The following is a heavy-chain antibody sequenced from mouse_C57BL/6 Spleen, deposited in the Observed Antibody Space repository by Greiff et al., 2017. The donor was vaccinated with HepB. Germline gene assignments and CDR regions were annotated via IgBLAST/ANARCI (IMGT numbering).Heavy chain of an antibody. CDR1: GYTFTSYW. D-gene: IGHD1-3*01. V-gene: IGHV1-69*01. CDR2: IDPSDSYT. CDR3: ARKGNNVGYFDV. Sequence: VQLQQPGAELVMPGASVKLSCKASGYTFTSYWMHWVKQRPGQGLEWIGEIDPSDSYTNYNQKFKGKSTLTVDKSSSTAYMQLSSLTSEDSAVYYCARKGNNVGYFDVWGTGTTVTVSS. J-gene: IGHJ1*03.